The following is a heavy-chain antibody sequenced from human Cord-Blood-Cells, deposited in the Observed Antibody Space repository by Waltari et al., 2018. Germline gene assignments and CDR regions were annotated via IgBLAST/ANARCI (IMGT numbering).Heavy chain of an antibody. CDR2: INSDGSST. V-gene: IGHV3-74*01. Sequence: EVQLVESGGGLVQPGGSLRLSCAASGFTFSSYWMHWVRHAPGKGLVWVSRINSDGSSTSYADSVKGRFTISRDNAKNTLYLQMNSLRAEDTAVYYCKGYCSGGSCFDAFDIWGQGTMVTVSS. J-gene: IGHJ3*02. CDR3: KGYCSGGSCFDAFDI. CDR1: GFTFSSYW. D-gene: IGHD2-15*01.